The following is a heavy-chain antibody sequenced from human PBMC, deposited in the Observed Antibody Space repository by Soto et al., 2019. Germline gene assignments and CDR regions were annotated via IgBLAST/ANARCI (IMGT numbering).Heavy chain of an antibody. Sequence: QVQLVQSGAEVKKPGSSVKVSCKTSGVSFNNNGIGWVRQAPGHGLEWMGGVSHPFRTSTYARKFQGRISITADASTSTVNMELSSLTSEDTAQYYCARVLYYGSGSYSPYGMDVWGQGTTVTVSS. D-gene: IGHD3-10*01. CDR1: GVSFNNNG. CDR2: VSHPFRTS. CDR3: ARVLYYGSGSYSPYGMDV. V-gene: IGHV1-69*01. J-gene: IGHJ6*02.